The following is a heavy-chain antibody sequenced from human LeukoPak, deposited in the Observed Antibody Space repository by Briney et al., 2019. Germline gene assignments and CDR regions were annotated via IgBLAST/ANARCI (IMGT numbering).Heavy chain of an antibody. J-gene: IGHJ4*02. CDR2: ISSSSSTI. Sequence: PGGSLRLSXAASGFTFSSYSMNWVGQAPGKGLEWVSSISSSSSTIYYADSVKGRFTISRDNAKNSLYLQMNSLRAEGTAVYYCATDSPGYSQPLDYWGQGTLVTVSS. CDR1: GFTFSSYS. CDR3: ATDSPGYSQPLDY. D-gene: IGHD5-18*01. V-gene: IGHV3-48*01.